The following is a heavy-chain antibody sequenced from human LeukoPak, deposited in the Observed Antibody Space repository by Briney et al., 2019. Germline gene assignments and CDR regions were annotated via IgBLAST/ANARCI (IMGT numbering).Heavy chain of an antibody. CDR1: GYTFTIYA. J-gene: IGHJ4*02. CDR3: GRGGEMATINY. V-gene: IGHV1-8*01. CDR2: MNPDSANT. D-gene: IGHD5-24*01. Sequence: ASVKVSCTTSGYTFTIYAINWARQATGQGLEWMGWMNPDSANTGFAQKFQGRLTLTRNTSTRAAYMELSSLTSEDTAVYYCGRGGEMATINYWGQGTLVTVSS.